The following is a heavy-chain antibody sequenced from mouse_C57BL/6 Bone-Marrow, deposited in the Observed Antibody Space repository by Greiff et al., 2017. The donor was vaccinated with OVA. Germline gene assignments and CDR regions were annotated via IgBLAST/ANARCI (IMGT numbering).Heavy chain of an antibody. CDR3: ARLGWIDY. CDR2: IHPNSGST. V-gene: IGHV1-64*01. J-gene: IGHJ2*01. CDR1: GYTFTSYW. D-gene: IGHD3-3*01. Sequence: VKLKQPGAELVKPGASVKLSCKASGYTFTSYWMHWVKQRPGQGLEWIGMIHPNSGSTNYNEKFKSKATLTVDKSSSTAYMQLSSLTSEDSAVYYCARLGWIDYWGQGTTLTVSS.